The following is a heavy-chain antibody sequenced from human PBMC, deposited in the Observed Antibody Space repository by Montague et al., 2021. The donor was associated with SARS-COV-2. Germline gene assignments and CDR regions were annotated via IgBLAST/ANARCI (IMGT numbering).Heavy chain of an antibody. Sequence: SVKVSCKASGYTFTKYGISWVRQAPGQGLEWMGWVSAYNGNTNYAKNFQGRVTVTTDTSTNTAYMELRGLRSDDAAVFYCARDEEYDTTAYVPLDYWGQGTLVTVSS. CDR1: GYTFTKYG. J-gene: IGHJ4*02. CDR2: VSAYNGNT. CDR3: ARDEEYDTTAYVPLDY. D-gene: IGHD2/OR15-2a*01. V-gene: IGHV1-18*01.